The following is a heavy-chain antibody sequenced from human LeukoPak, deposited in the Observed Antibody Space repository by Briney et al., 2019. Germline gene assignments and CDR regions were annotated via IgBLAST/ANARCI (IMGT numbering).Heavy chain of an antibody. J-gene: IGHJ4*02. CDR3: VRRGPNNSGIEY. Sequence: GGSPRLSCAASGFTFSSCTFKWVRQAPGKGLEWVASITSTSSYIYYSDSVQGRFAVSRDNAKNSLYLQMNSLRVEDTAVFYCVRRGPNNSGIEYWGQGTLVTVSS. V-gene: IGHV3-21*01. CDR2: ITSTSSYI. CDR1: GFTFSSCT. D-gene: IGHD5-12*01.